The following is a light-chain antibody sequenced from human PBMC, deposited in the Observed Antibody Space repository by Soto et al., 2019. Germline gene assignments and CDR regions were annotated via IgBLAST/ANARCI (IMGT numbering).Light chain of an antibody. CDR2: DDK. CDR1: SGSIASNS. J-gene: IGLJ2*01. Sequence: NFMLTQPHSVSESPGKTVTISCTRSSGSIASNSVQWYQQRPGSAPTSVIYDDKQRPSGVPDRFSGSIDSSSNSASLTISGLKTEDEADYYCQSYERSNVVFGGGTKLTVL. CDR3: QSYERSNVV. V-gene: IGLV6-57*04.